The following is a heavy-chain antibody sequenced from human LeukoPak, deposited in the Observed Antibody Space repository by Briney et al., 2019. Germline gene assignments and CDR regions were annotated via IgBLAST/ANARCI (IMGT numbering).Heavy chain of an antibody. J-gene: IGHJ3*02. CDR2: IWHDGSNK. CDR1: GFTFSRYG. V-gene: IGHV3-33*06. D-gene: IGHD6-13*01. Sequence: QAGGSLRLSCSASGFTFSRYGMHWVPQAPGKGLVWVAIIWHDGSNKYYADSVKGRFTISRDNSKNTMYLQINSLTAEDTAVYQWAKGYRSDWYVGDYDIWGRGTMVTVSS. CDR3: AKGYRSDWYVGDYDI.